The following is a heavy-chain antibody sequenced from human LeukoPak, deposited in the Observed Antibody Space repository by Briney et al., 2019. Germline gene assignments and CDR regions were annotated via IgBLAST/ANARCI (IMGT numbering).Heavy chain of an antibody. Sequence: PGGSLRLSCAASGFTFSSYEMNWVRQAPGKGLEWVSYISSSGSTIYYADFVKGRFTISRDNAKNSLYLQMNSLRAEDTAVYYCARDTHSGSYYGVGLTWGQGTLVTVSS. J-gene: IGHJ5*02. V-gene: IGHV3-48*03. CDR1: GFTFSSYE. CDR2: ISSSGSTI. CDR3: ARDTHSGSYYGVGLT. D-gene: IGHD1-26*01.